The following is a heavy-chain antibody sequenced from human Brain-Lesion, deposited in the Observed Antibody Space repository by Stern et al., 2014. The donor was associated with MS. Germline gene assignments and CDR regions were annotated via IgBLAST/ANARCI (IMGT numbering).Heavy chain of an antibody. CDR1: GGSISSSTYY. CDR3: ARHDSVPRPSQLYSARDRGPGYFDY. CDR2: IHYSGFT. D-gene: IGHD1-26*01. V-gene: IGHV4-39*01. Sequence: QLVESGPGLVKPSETLSLTCTVSGGSISSSTYYWAWIRQPPGKGLEWIGNIHYSGFTYYNPSLKSRVPISVDMSKNQFSLKLSSVTAADTAIYYCARHDSVPRPSQLYSARDRGPGYFDYWGQGTLVTVSS. J-gene: IGHJ4*02.